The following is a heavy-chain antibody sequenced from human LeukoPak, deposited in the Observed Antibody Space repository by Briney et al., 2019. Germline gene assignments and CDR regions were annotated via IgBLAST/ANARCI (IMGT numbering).Heavy chain of an antibody. Sequence: PGGSLRLSCAASGFIFSSYWMSCVRQARGKGLVWVANIKQEGCEKYYVDSVKGPFTISRDNAKNSLYLQMNSLRAEDTAVYYCARALGSGSYYDWFDPWGQGTLVTVSS. CDR1: GFIFSSYW. CDR3: ARALGSGSYYDWFDP. V-gene: IGHV3-7*01. CDR2: IKQEGCEK. D-gene: IGHD3-10*02. J-gene: IGHJ5*02.